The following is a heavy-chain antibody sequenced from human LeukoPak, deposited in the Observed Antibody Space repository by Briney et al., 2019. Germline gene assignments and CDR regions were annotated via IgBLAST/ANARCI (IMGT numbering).Heavy chain of an antibody. V-gene: IGHV3-7*01. CDR1: GFTFTNYW. J-gene: IGHJ3*02. D-gene: IGHD3-10*01. Sequence: GGSLRLSCAASGFTFTNYWMSWVRQPPGKGREWVANINQDGSEKYYVDSVKGRFIISRDNAKNSLYLQMNSLRAEDTAVYYCARDSGLWFGEFAFDIWGQGTMVTVSS. CDR3: ARDSGLWFGEFAFDI. CDR2: INQDGSEK.